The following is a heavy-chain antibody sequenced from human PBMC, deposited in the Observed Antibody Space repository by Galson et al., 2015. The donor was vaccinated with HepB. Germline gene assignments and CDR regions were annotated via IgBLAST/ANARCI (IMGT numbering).Heavy chain of an antibody. J-gene: IGHJ6*03. Sequence: SLRLSCAASGFTFNDAWMSWVRRAPGKGLEWVGRIKSKADRGTTDYAAPVKGRFTISGDDSKNTLYLQMDSLKSEDTAVYYCTTTKNYMDVWGEGTTVTVSS. CDR2: IKSKADRGTT. CDR1: GFTFNDAW. V-gene: IGHV3-15*01. CDR3: TTTKNYMDV.